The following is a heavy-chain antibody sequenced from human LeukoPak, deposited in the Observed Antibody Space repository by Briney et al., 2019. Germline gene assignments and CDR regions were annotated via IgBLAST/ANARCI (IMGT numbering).Heavy chain of an antibody. CDR3: ARVLVVGNTGYYMDV. CDR1: GGSIGNYY. Sequence: PSETLSLTCTVSGGSIGNYYWTWIRQSPGKGLEWIGYVHYSGYSDYNPSLKSRVSISLDTSKIQFSLELMSVTAADTAVYYCARVLVVGNTGYYMDVWGKGTTVTVSS. D-gene: IGHD6-19*01. J-gene: IGHJ6*03. CDR2: VHYSGYS. V-gene: IGHV4-59*01.